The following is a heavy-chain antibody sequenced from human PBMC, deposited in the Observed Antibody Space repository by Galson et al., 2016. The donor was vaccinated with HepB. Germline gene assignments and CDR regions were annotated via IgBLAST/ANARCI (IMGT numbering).Heavy chain of an antibody. D-gene: IGHD2-2*03. J-gene: IGHJ4*02. V-gene: IGHV4-39*01. CDR1: GDSLTGSTYY. CDR2: VFHSGST. CDR3: VRQGLSTLGCDS. Sequence: SETLSLTCNVSGDSLTGSTYYWGWVRQPPGKGLEWIGCVFHSGSTYHNPSLKRRVAISIEPSKNQFALKLESVTAADTAVYYCVRQGLSTLGCDSWGQGSLVTISS.